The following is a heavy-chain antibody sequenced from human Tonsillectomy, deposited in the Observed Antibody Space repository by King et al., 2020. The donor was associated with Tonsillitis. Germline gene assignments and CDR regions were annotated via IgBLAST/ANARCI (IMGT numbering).Heavy chain of an antibody. J-gene: IGHJ6*02. CDR3: ARARMTTVTRGNYSYGMDV. CDR1: GYTFTDYY. Sequence: VQLVQSGAEVKKPGASVKVSCKASGYTFTDYYMHWVRQAPGQGLEWMGWINPNSGGTNYAQKFQGRVTMTRDTSISTAYMELSRLRSDDTAVYYCARARMTTVTRGNYSYGMDVWGQGTPVTVSS. D-gene: IGHD4-11*01. CDR2: INPNSGGT. V-gene: IGHV1-2*02.